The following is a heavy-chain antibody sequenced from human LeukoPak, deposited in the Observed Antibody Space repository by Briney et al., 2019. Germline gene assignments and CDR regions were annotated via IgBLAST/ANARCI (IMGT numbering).Heavy chain of an antibody. Sequence: GRSLRLSCAASGFTFSSYAMHWVRQAPGKGLEWVAVISYDGSNKYCADSVKGRFTISRDNSKNTLYLQMNSLRAEDTAVYYCARDRHSSGWIGYWGQGTLVTVSS. CDR3: ARDRHSSGWIGY. D-gene: IGHD6-19*01. CDR2: ISYDGSNK. CDR1: GFTFSSYA. V-gene: IGHV3-30*04. J-gene: IGHJ4*02.